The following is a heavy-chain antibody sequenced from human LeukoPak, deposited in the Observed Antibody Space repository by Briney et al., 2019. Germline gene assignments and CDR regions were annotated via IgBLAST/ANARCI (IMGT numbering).Heavy chain of an antibody. J-gene: IGHJ4*02. Sequence: ASVKVSCKASGYTFTGYYMHWVRQAPGQGLEWMGWINPNSGGTNYAQKFQGSVTMTRDTSISTAYMELSRLRSDDTAVYYCARVQGYCSSTSCYPDTNFDYWGQGTLVTVSS. D-gene: IGHD2-2*01. V-gene: IGHV1-2*02. CDR1: GYTFTGYY. CDR3: ARVQGYCSSTSCYPDTNFDY. CDR2: INPNSGGT.